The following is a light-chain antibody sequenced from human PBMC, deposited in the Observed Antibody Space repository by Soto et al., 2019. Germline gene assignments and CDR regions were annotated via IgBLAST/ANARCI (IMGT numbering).Light chain of an antibody. CDR2: GAS. V-gene: IGKV3-20*01. Sequence: EIVLTQSPGTLSLSPGERATLSCRASQSVHSGYLAWYQQKPGQAPRLLIYGASNRATGIPDRFSGSGSGTDFTLTISRLEPEDFAVYYCQQYDNSPLYTFGQGTKLEIK. CDR3: QQYDNSPLYT. J-gene: IGKJ2*01. CDR1: QSVHSGY.